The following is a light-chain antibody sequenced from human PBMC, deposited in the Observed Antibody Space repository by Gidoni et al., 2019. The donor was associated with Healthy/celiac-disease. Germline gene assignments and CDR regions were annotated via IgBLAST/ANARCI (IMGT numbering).Light chain of an antibody. V-gene: IGKV1-9*01. CDR1: QGISSY. Sequence: DIQLTQSPSFLSASVGDRVTITCRASQGISSYLAWYQQKPGKAPKLLIYAASTLQSGVPSRFSGSGSGTEFTLTISSLQPEDCATYYCQQLNSYPRFTFGPGTKVDIK. CDR3: QQLNSYPRFT. CDR2: AAS. J-gene: IGKJ3*01.